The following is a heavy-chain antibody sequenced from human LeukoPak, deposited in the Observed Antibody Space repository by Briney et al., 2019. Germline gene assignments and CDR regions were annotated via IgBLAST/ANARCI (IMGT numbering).Heavy chain of an antibody. V-gene: IGHV1-69*01. CDR2: IIPIFGTA. D-gene: IGHD2-15*01. CDR3: ARLLLLAPFHHYYYGMDV. J-gene: IGHJ6*04. Sequence: SVKVSCKASGGTFSSYAISWVRQAPGQGLEWMGGIIPIFGTANYAQKFQGRVTITADESTSTAYMELSSLRSEDTAVYYCARLLLLAPFHHYYYGMDVWGKGTTVTVSS. CDR1: GGTFSSYA.